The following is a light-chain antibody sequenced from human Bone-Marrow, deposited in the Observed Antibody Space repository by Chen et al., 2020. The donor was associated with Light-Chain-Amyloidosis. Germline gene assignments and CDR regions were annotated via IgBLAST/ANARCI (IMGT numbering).Light chain of an antibody. J-gene: IGLJ1*01. CDR2: EVT. V-gene: IGLV2-14*01. CDR1: SSDVGGDNH. CDR3: SSYTITNTLV. Sequence: QSALTQPASGLGSPGQSTTISCTGTSSDVGGDNHVSWYQQHPDKAPKLMIYEVTNRPSWVPDRFSGSKSDNTASLTISGLQTEDEADHFCSSYTITNTLVFGSGTRVTVL.